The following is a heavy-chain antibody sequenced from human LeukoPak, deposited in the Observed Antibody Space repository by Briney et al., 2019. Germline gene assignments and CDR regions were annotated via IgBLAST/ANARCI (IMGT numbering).Heavy chain of an antibody. CDR3: ARDAGEWTDSSGYY. V-gene: IGHV3-48*04. CDR2: ISSSSSTI. J-gene: IGHJ4*02. CDR1: GFTFSSYS. Sequence: PGGSLRLSCAASGFTFSSYSMNWVRQAPGKGLEWVSYISSSSSTIYYADSVKGRFTISRDNAKNSLYLQMNSLRAEDTAVYYCARDAGEWTDSSGYYWGQGTLVTVSS. D-gene: IGHD3-22*01.